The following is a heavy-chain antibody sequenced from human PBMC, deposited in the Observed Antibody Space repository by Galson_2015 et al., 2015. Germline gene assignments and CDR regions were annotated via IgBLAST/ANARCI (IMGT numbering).Heavy chain of an antibody. V-gene: IGHV1-69*13. D-gene: IGHD2-2*02. Sequence: SVKVSCKASGGTFSSYAISWARQAPGQGLEWMGGIIPIFGTANYAQKFQGRVTITADESTSTAYMELSSLRSEDTAVYYCARESPSPISRFAYWGQGTLVTVSS. CDR3: ARESPSPISRFAY. CDR1: GGTFSSYA. J-gene: IGHJ4*02. CDR2: IIPIFGTA.